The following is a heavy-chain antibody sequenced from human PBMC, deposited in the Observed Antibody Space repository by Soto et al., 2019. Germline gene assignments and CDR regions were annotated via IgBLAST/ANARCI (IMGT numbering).Heavy chain of an antibody. CDR3: GKERRGRGWFGGSY. CDR2: ISGNGADT. CDR1: GFTFSSYA. V-gene: IGHV3-23*01. D-gene: IGHD3-16*01. Sequence: DVQLLESGGGLVQPGGSVRLSCAASGFTFSSYAMSWVRQAPGKGLEWVSAISGNGADTSYADSVRGRFTISRDNSKDTAFLQMDSLRGGETAVYYWGKERRGRGWFGGSYWGPGIFVTGS. J-gene: IGHJ4*02.